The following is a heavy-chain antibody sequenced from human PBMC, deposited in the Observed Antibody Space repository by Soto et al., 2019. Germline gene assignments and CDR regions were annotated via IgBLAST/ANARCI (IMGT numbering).Heavy chain of an antibody. CDR2: INPNSGGT. J-gene: IGHJ4*02. CDR3: ARGDSGYSGYDQVPLDY. D-gene: IGHD5-12*01. V-gene: IGHV1-2*04. CDR1: GYTFTGYY. Sequence: ASVKVSCKASGYTFTGYYMHWVRQAPGQGLEWMGWINPNSGGTNYAQKFQGWVTMTRDTSISTAYMELSRLRSDDTAVYYCARGDSGYSGYDQVPLDYWGQGTLVTVSS.